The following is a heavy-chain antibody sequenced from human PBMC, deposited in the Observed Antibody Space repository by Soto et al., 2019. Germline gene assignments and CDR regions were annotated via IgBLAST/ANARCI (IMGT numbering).Heavy chain of an antibody. Sequence: QVQLVQSGAEVKKPGSSVKVSCKASGASFNSYAISWVRQAPGQGLEWMGGIIPIFHTANHAQKFQARVTMTADESASTAYMELSGLRSEDTAVYYCARVGYCNTTNCLFYYYHYGMDVW. J-gene: IGHJ6*01. CDR1: GASFNSYA. CDR3: ARVGYCNTTNCLFYYYHYGMDV. D-gene: IGHD2-2*01. V-gene: IGHV1-69*01. CDR2: IIPIFHTA.